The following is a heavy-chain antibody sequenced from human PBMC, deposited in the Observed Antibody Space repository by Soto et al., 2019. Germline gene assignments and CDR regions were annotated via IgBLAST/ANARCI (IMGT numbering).Heavy chain of an antibody. CDR2: IWNDGSKK. V-gene: IGHV3-33*01. Sequence: GGSLRLSCAASGFVYSTYAMHWVRLSPGKGLEWVALIWNDGSKKYYVDSVKGRFTISRDNSQNTLNLQMDSLRAEDTAVYFCVRGIPFLYSNNWLHWYFDLWGRGTQVTVSS. J-gene: IGHJ2*01. D-gene: IGHD1-1*01. CDR3: VRGIPFLYSNNWLHWYFDL. CDR1: GFVYSTYA.